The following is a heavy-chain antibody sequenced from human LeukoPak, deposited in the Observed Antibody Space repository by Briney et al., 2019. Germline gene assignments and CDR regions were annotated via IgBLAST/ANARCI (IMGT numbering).Heavy chain of an antibody. CDR2: INHSGST. CDR3: ARRSPPKARRPYYYYYMDV. Sequence: SETLSLTCTVSGGSIRSYYWSWIRQPPGKGLEWIGEINHSGSTNYNPSLKSRVTISVDTSKNQFSLKLSSVTAADTAVYYCARRSPPKARRPYYYYYMDVWGKGTTVTISS. D-gene: IGHD6-6*01. V-gene: IGHV4-34*01. J-gene: IGHJ6*03. CDR1: GGSIRSYY.